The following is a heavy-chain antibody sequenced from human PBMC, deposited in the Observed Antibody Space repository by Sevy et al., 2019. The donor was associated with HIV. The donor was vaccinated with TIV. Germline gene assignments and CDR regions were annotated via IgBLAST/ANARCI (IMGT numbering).Heavy chain of an antibody. J-gene: IGHJ6*03. CDR1: GFTFSSYA. D-gene: IGHD1-20*01. V-gene: IGHV3-23*01. CDR2: FSGSGGST. Sequence: GGSLRLSCAASGFTFSSYAMSWVRQAPGKGLEWVSAFSGSGGSTYYADSVKGRFTISRDNSKNTLYLQVISLRAEDTALYYCAKDGYKPSVGDENYYYYYMDVWGKGTTVTVSS. CDR3: AKDGYKPSVGDENYYYYYMDV.